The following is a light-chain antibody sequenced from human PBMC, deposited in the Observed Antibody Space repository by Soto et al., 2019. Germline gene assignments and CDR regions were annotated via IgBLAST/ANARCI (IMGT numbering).Light chain of an antibody. CDR3: QHYNSYSEA. J-gene: IGKJ1*01. CDR2: KAS. V-gene: IGKV1-5*03. CDR1: QTISSW. Sequence: DIQMTQSPSTLSGSVGDRVTITCRASQTISSWLAGYQQKPGKAPKLLIYKASTLKSGVPSRFSGSGSGTEFTLTISSLQPDDFATYYCQHYNSYSEAFGQGTKVDI.